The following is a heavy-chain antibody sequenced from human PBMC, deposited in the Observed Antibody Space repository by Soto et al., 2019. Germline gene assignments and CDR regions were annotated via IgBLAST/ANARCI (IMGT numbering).Heavy chain of an antibody. CDR2: IYYTGST. D-gene: IGHD3-10*01. CDR1: GGSISSGGYY. Sequence: QVQLQESGPGLVKPSQTLSLTCTVSGGSISSGGYYWSWIRQHPGKCLEWIGYIYYTGSTYYNPSLKSRVTISVDTSKNQFSLRLSSVTAADTAVYYCARSFGDLSNFDYWGQGTLVTVSS. J-gene: IGHJ4*02. V-gene: IGHV4-31*03. CDR3: ARSFGDLSNFDY.